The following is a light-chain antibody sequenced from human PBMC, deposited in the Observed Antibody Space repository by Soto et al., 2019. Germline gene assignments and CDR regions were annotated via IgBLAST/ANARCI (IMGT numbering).Light chain of an antibody. V-gene: IGLV2-14*01. CDR1: SRDVGGYNY. J-gene: IGLJ2*01. CDR3: SSYTSSSTLVV. CDR2: EVS. Sequence: QSALTQPASVSGSPGQSITISCTGTSRDVGGYNYVSWYQQHPGKAPKLMIYEVSNRPSGVSNRFSGSKSGNTASLTISGLQAEDEADYYCSSYTSSSTLVVFGEGTKLTVL.